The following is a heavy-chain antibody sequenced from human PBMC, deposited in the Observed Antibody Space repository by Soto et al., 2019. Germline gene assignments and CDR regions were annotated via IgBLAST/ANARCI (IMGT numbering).Heavy chain of an antibody. Sequence: SVKVSCKASGCTFSSYAISWVRQAPGQGLEWMGGIIPIFGTANYAQKFQGRVTITADESTSTAYMELSSLRSEDTAVYYCASPLTTVVTFVHYYYYGMDVWGQGTTVTVSS. D-gene: IGHD4-17*01. CDR2: IIPIFGTA. J-gene: IGHJ6*02. CDR1: GCTFSSYA. CDR3: ASPLTTVVTFVHYYYYGMDV. V-gene: IGHV1-69*13.